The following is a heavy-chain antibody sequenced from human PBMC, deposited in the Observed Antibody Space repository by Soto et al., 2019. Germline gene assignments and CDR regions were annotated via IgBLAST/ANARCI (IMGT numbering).Heavy chain of an antibody. CDR1: GGSISSSNW. J-gene: IGHJ4*02. Sequence: PSETLSLTCAVSGGSISSSNWWSWVRQPPGEGLEWIGEIYHSGSSNYNPSLNSRVTISVDKSKNQFSLKLSSVTAADTAVYYCARERRYDSSGSSLDYWGQGTLVTVSS. V-gene: IGHV4-4*02. CDR3: ARERRYDSSGSSLDY. CDR2: IYHSGSS. D-gene: IGHD3-22*01.